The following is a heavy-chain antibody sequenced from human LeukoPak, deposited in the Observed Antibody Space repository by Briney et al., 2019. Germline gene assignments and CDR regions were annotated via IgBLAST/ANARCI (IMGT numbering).Heavy chain of an antibody. J-gene: IGHJ4*02. CDR3: ARSMVRGVINGY. V-gene: IGHV4-30-4*01. CDR2: IYYSGST. Sequence: SETLSLTCTVSGGSISSGDYYWSWIRQPPGQGLEWIGYIYYSGSTYYNPSLKSRVTISVDTSKNQFSLKLSSVTAADTAVYYCARSMVRGVINGYWGQGTLVTVSS. D-gene: IGHD3-10*01. CDR1: GGSISSGDYY.